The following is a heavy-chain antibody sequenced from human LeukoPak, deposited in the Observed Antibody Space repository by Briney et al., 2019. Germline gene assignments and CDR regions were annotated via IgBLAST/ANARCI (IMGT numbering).Heavy chain of an antibody. D-gene: IGHD7-27*01. Sequence: PSETLSLTCAVSGGSISSTSYYWGWIRQPPGKGLEWIGTIYYTGSTDLNPSLRSRVTISVDTSRNQFSLKLSSVTAADTAVYYCARCWGSLWYFDLWGRGTLVTVSS. V-gene: IGHV4-39*01. J-gene: IGHJ2*01. CDR1: GGSISSTSYY. CDR3: ARCWGSLWYFDL. CDR2: IYYTGST.